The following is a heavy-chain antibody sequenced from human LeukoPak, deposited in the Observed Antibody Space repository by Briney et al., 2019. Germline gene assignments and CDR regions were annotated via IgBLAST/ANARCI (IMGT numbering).Heavy chain of an antibody. J-gene: IGHJ4*02. D-gene: IGHD1-26*01. Sequence: GGSLRLSCAASGFTFSSYAMSWVRQAPGKGLEWVSAISGSVGSTYYAASVKGRFTISRDNSKNTLSLQMNSLRAEDTAVYYCATRGTYYLPHDYWGQGTLVTVSS. CDR2: ISGSVGST. CDR1: GFTFSSYA. CDR3: ATRGTYYLPHDY. V-gene: IGHV3-23*01.